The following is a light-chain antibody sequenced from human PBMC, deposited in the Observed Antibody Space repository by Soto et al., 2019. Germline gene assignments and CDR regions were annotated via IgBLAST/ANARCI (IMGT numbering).Light chain of an antibody. CDR2: GAS. J-gene: IGKJ1*01. V-gene: IGKV3-20*01. CDR3: QQYGSSPWT. CDR1: QSVSSRY. Sequence: DIVLTQSPGTLSLSPGERATLSCRASQSVSSRYSAWYQQKPGQAPRLLMYGASNRATGIPDRVSGSGSGTDFTLTISRLEPEDSAVYYCQQYGSSPWTFGRGTMVEI.